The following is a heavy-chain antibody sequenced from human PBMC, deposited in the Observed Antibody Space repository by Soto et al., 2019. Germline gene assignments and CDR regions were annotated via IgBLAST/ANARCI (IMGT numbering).Heavy chain of an antibody. V-gene: IGHV3-49*03. D-gene: IGHD3-10*01. CDR1: EFTFGDYG. J-gene: IGHJ4*02. CDR3: ARIYGSGTFLPDY. CDR2: IRSKAYGGTT. Sequence: GSLRLSCTTSEFTFGDYGMSWFRQAPGKGLEWVGFIRSKAYGGTTEYAASVEGRFTISRDDSKSTAYVQMNSLMSEDTGVYHCARIYGSGTFLPDYWGQGTLVTVSS.